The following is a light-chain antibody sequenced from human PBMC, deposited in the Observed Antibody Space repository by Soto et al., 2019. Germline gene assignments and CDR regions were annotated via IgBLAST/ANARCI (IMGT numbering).Light chain of an antibody. J-gene: IGKJ2*01. V-gene: IGKV3-15*01. CDR2: GAS. CDR1: QSVSSN. Sequence: EIVMTQSPATLSVSQGERATLSCRASQSVSSNLAWYQQKPGQAPRLLIYGASTRATGIPARFSVSGSGTEFTLTISSLQSEAFAVYYCQQYNNWPPSTCGQGTKLEIK. CDR3: QQYNNWPPST.